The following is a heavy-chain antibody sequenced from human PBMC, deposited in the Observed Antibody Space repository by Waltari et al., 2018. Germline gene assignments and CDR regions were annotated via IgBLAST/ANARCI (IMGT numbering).Heavy chain of an antibody. Sequence: QVQLVQSGAEVKKPGSSVKVSCKASGGTFSSYTISWVRQAPGQGLEWMGRIIPILGIANYAQKFQGRVTITADKSTSTAYMELSSLRSEDTAVYYCAREDRGPRAFDIWGQGTMVTVSS. CDR1: GGTFSSYT. CDR3: AREDRGPRAFDI. V-gene: IGHV1-69*08. CDR2: IIPILGIA. J-gene: IGHJ3*02. D-gene: IGHD5-12*01.